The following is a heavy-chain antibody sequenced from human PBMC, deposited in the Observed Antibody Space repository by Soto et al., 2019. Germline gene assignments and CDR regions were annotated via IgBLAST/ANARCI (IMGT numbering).Heavy chain of an antibody. CDR1: GGSISSSSYC. CDR3: ARHVYDFWSGYLPNFDY. V-gene: IGHV4-39*01. D-gene: IGHD3-3*01. J-gene: IGHJ4*02. CDR2: IYYSGST. Sequence: ASETLSLTCTVSGGSISSSSYCWGWIRQPPGKGLEWIGSIYYSGSTYYNPSLKSRVTISVDTSKNQFSLKLSSVTAADTAVYYCARHVYDFWSGYLPNFDYWGQGTLVTVSS.